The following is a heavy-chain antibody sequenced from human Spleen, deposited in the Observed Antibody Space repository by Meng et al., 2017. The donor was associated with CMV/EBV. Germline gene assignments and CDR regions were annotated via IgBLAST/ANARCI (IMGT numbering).Heavy chain of an antibody. CDR3: ARDLYRSETYPHGMDV. J-gene: IGHJ6*02. V-gene: IGHV1-2*02. D-gene: IGHD5/OR15-5a*01. CDR2: INPNSGGT. CDR1: GYIFTGYY. Sequence: ASVKISCNASGYIFTGYYMHWVRQAPGQGHEWMGWINPNSGGTNYAQKFQGRVTMTRDTSISTTYMELSGLRSDDTAVYYCARDLYRSETYPHGMDVWGQGTTVTVSS.